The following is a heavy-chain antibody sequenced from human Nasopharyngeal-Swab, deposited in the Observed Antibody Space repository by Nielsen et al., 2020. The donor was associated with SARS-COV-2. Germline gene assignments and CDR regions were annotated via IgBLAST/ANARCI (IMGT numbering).Heavy chain of an antibody. CDR1: GFTFSSYW. CDR2: IKQDGSEK. J-gene: IGHJ4*02. V-gene: IGHV3-7*03. Sequence: GGSLRLSCAASGFTFSSYWMSWVRQAPGQGLEWVASIKQDGSEKYYVDSVKGRFTISRDNAKNSLYLQMNSLRAEDTAVYYCAKRGYSYVNKFDLWGQGTLVTVSS. CDR3: AKRGYSYVNKFDL. D-gene: IGHD5-18*01.